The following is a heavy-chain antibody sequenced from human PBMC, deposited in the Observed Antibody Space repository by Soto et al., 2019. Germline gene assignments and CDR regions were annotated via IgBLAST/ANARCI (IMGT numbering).Heavy chain of an antibody. CDR1: GYTFSRYG. J-gene: IGHJ4*02. V-gene: IGHV1-18*01. D-gene: IGHD3-10*01. Sequence: QVQLVQSGAEVKKPGASVKVSCKASGYTFSRYGITWVRQAPGQGLEWMGWLSGYSGNTNYAQNLRGRGTMNTETSTSTAYMELRSLSSDDTAVYYCARGGVLLWFGEPLDYWGQGTLVTVSS. CDR2: LSGYSGNT. CDR3: ARGGVLLWFGEPLDY.